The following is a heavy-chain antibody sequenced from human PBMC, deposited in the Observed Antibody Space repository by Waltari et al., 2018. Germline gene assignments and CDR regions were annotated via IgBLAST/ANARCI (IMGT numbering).Heavy chain of an antibody. V-gene: IGHV4-4*02. Sequence: QLQLQESGPRLVKPSGTLSLTCAVSGDSMSSTDWWSWVRQSPGKGLQWIGQVQRSGRTNYNPSVASRVSISVDTSTNQCSLKLTSATAADTAVYFCARDRGRGIYLDTWGQGTLVTVSP. J-gene: IGHJ4*02. CDR3: ARDRGRGIYLDT. CDR1: GDSMSSTDW. D-gene: IGHD2-15*01. CDR2: VQRSGRT.